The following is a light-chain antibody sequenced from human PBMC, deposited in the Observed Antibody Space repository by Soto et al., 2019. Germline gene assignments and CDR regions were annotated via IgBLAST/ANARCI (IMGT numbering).Light chain of an antibody. CDR2: DVS. CDR1: SSDVGGYNY. J-gene: IGLJ1*01. Sequence: QSALTQPASVSGSPGQSITISCTGTSSDVGGYNYVSWYQQHPGKAPKLMIYDVSNRPSGVSNRFSGSKSGNTASLTISGLQAEDEADYYCSSYTSSSPLYVFGTGTQLTV. V-gene: IGLV2-14*01. CDR3: SSYTSSSPLYV.